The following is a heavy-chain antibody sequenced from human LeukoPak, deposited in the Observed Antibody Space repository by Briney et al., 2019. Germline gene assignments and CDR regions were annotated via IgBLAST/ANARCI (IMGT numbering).Heavy chain of an antibody. CDR2: IIPIFGTA. J-gene: IGHJ4*02. Sequence: SVKVSCKASGGTFSSHAISWVRQAPGQGLEWMGGIIPIFGTANYAQKFQGRVTITADESTSTAYMELSSLRSEDTAVYYCAGRYSGSYPFDYWGQGTLVTVSS. CDR1: GGTFSSHA. V-gene: IGHV1-69*13. D-gene: IGHD1-26*01. CDR3: AGRYSGSYPFDY.